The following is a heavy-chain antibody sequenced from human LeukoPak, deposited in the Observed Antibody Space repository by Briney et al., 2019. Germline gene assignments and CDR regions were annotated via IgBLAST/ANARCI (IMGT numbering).Heavy chain of an antibody. D-gene: IGHD6-13*01. V-gene: IGHV4-59*08. CDR1: GGSISSYY. J-gene: IGHJ4*02. Sequence: SETLSLTCTVSGGSISSYYWSWIRQPPGKGLEWIGYIYYSGSTNYNPSLKSRVTISVDTSKNQFSLKLSSVTAADTAVYYCARGLRISGYSRSWYLGVTPSYYFDYWGQGTLVTVSS. CDR2: IYYSGST. CDR3: ARGLRISGYSRSWYLGVTPSYYFDY.